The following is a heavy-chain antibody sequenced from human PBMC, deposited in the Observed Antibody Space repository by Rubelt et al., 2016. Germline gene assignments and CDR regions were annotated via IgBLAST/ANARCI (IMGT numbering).Heavy chain of an antibody. D-gene: IGHD6-6*01. CDR3: ARVRKIAARGAFDI. J-gene: IGHJ3*02. CDR1: GGSFSGYY. V-gene: IGHV4-34*01. Sequence: QVQLQQWGAGLLKPSETLSLTCAVYGGSFSGYYWSWIRQPPGKGLEWIGEINHSGSTNYNPSLKSRVTISVDTSKNQFCLKLSSVTAADTTVYYCARVRKIAARGAFDIWGQGTMVTVSS. CDR2: INHSGST.